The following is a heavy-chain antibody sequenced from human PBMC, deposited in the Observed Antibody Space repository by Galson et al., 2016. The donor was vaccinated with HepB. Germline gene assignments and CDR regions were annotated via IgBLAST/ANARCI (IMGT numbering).Heavy chain of an antibody. CDR3: ARIIKTGTTSHFDY. D-gene: IGHD1-7*01. V-gene: IGHV3-48*04. CDR1: GFTFSSSA. J-gene: IGHJ4*02. Sequence: SLRLSCAASGFTFSSSAMNWVRQAPGKRLEWLSHISGGSSTIYYADSVKGRFTVSRDNTKNSLYLQLNSLRAEDTAVYYCARIIKTGTTSHFDYWGQGTLVTVSS. CDR2: ISGGSSTI.